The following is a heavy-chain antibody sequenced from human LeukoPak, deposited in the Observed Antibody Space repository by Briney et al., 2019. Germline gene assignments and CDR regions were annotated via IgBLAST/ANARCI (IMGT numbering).Heavy chain of an antibody. J-gene: IGHJ6*03. Sequence: SVKVSCKASGGTFSSYAISWVRQAPGQGLEWMGGIIPIFGTANYAQKFQGRVTITTDESTSTAYMELSSLRSEDTAVYYCASRGEGCSSTSCSDYYYYYVDVWGKGTTVTVSS. CDR2: IIPIFGTA. CDR3: ASRGEGCSSTSCSDYYYYYVDV. D-gene: IGHD2-2*01. V-gene: IGHV1-69*05. CDR1: GGTFSSYA.